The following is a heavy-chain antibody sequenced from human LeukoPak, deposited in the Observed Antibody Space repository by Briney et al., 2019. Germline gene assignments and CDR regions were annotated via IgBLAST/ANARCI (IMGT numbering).Heavy chain of an antibody. CDR2: MNPNSGNT. CDR1: GCTFTSYD. CDR3: ARGLTEAFYYYDSSGYYGDY. V-gene: IGHV1-8*01. D-gene: IGHD3-22*01. J-gene: IGHJ4*02. Sequence: ASVKVSCKASGCTFTSYDINWVRQATGQGLEWMGWMNPNSGNTGYAQKFQGRVTMTRNTSISTAYMELSSLRSEDTAVYYCARGLTEAFYYYDSSGYYGDYWGQGTLVTVSS.